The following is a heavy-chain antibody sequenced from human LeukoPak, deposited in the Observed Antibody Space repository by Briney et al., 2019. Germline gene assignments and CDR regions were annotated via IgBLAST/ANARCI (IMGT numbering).Heavy chain of an antibody. CDR3: ARTRSSSGYYYYYMDV. CDR1: GGSFSGCY. CDR2: INHSGST. J-gene: IGHJ6*03. Sequence: SETLSLTCAVYGGSFSGCYWSWIRQPPGRGLEWIGEINHSGSTNYNPSLKSRVTISVDTSKNQFSLKLSSVTAADTAVYYCARTRSSSGYYYYYMDVWGKGTTVTVSS. V-gene: IGHV4-34*01. D-gene: IGHD6-6*01.